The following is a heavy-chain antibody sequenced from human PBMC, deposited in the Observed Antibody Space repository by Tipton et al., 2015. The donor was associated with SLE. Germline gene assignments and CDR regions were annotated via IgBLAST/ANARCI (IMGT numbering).Heavy chain of an antibody. CDR1: GGSFGGYY. V-gene: IGHV4-34*01. J-gene: IGHJ5*02. CDR3: TRGGRGDGANPFDP. Sequence: TLSLTCSIYGGSFGGYYWSWIRQPPGKGLEWIGEINHGGSTNYNPSLKSRVTISVDTSKNQFSLKLTSVTIAGTAVYYCTRGGRGDGANPFDPWGQGTLVTVSS. CDR2: INHGGST. D-gene: IGHD4/OR15-4a*01.